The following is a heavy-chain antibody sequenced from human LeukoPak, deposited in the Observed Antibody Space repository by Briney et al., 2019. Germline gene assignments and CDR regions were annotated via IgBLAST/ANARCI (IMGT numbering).Heavy chain of an antibody. CDR2: ISYHGSNT. CDR1: GFTFSSFA. V-gene: IGHV3-30*04. J-gene: IGHJ4*02. CDR3: ARVEGITIFGVVTA. D-gene: IGHD3-3*01. Sequence: SGKSLRLSCAASGFTFSSFAMHWVRQAPGRGLEWVAAISYHGSNTYYADSVKGRFTISRDNSKNTLYLQMNSLRAEDTAVYYCARVEGITIFGVVTAWGQGTLVTVSS.